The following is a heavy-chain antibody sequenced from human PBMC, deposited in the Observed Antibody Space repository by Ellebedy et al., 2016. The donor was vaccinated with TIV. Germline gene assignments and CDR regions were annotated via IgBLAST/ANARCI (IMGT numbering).Heavy chain of an antibody. CDR1: GFTFSSYA. CDR2: ISGSGGIT. J-gene: IGHJ4*02. V-gene: IGHV3-23*01. CDR3: AKATGYCSGGSCSDFDY. Sequence: GESLKISCAASGFTFSSYAMSWVRQAPGKGLEWVSAISGSGGITYYADSVKGRFTISRDNSKKTLYLQINSLRAEDTAVYYCAKATGYCSGGSCSDFDYWGQGTLVTVSS. D-gene: IGHD2-15*01.